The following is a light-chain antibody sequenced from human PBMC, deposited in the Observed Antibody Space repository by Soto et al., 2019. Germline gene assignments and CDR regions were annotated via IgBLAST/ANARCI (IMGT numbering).Light chain of an antibody. CDR3: QQYNSYSPLT. V-gene: IGKV1-5*03. CDR1: QTISSW. Sequence: IQMTPSPSTLSRLVSNRXPITCRASQTISSWLAWYQQKPGKAPKLLIYKASGLESGVPSRFSGSGSGTDFTLTISSLQPDDFATYYCQQYNSYSPLTFGGGTKVDIK. J-gene: IGKJ4*01. CDR2: KAS.